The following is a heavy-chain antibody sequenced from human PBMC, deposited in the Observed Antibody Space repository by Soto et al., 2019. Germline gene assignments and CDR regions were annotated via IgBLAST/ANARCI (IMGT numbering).Heavy chain of an antibody. D-gene: IGHD5-12*01. CDR1: GFTFSSYW. V-gene: IGHV3-7*05. Sequence: PGGSLRLSCAASGFTFSSYWMSWVRQAPGKGLEWVANIKQDGSEKYYVDSVKGRFTISRDNAKNSLYLQMNSLRAEDTAVYYCAIDFGSDVDIVATTSLGFAFDIWGQGTMVTVSS. CDR3: AIDFGSDVDIVATTSLGFAFDI. CDR2: IKQDGSEK. J-gene: IGHJ3*02.